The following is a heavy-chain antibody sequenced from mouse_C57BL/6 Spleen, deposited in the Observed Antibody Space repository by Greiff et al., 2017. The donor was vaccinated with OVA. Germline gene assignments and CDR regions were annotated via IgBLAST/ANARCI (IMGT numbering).Heavy chain of an antibody. D-gene: IGHD1-1*01. J-gene: IGHJ2*01. Sequence: VQLQQPGAELVRPGSSVKLSCKASGYTFTSYWMHWVKQRPIQGLEWIGNIDPSDSDTHYNQKFKDKATLTVDKSSSTAYMQLSSLTSEDSAVYYCARQTTVVEDYFDYWGQGTTLTVSS. CDR1: GYTFTSYW. CDR2: IDPSDSDT. V-gene: IGHV1-52*01. CDR3: ARQTTVVEDYFDY.